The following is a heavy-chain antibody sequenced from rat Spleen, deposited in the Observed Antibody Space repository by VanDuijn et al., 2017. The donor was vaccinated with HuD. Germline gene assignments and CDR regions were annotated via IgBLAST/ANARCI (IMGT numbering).Heavy chain of an antibody. Sequence: QVQLKESGPGLVQPSQTLSLTCTVSGFSLSNYGVIWVRQPPGKGLEWMGIIWGNGETNYTSALKSRLSINRDTAKSQVFLKMNSLQTEDTATYYCAREGLDYWGQGTLVTVSS. CDR1: GFSLSNYG. CDR2: IWGNGET. CDR3: AREGLDY. D-gene: IGHD1-11*01. V-gene: IGHV2-13*01. J-gene: IGHJ3*01.